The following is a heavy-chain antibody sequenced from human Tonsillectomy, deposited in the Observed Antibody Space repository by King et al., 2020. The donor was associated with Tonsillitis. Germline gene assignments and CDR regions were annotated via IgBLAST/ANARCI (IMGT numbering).Heavy chain of an antibody. CDR3: AKDAGGLRYFDS. CDR1: GFTFSSYG. V-gene: IGHV3-30*02. D-gene: IGHD2-15*01. Sequence: VQLVESGGGVVQPGGSLRLSCAASGFTFSSYGMHWVRQAPGKGLEWVAFIRYDGSNKYYADSVKGRFTISRDNSKNTLFLQMNSLRAEDTAVYYCAKDAGGLRYFDSWAKGPLVPVSS. J-gene: IGHJ4*02. CDR2: IRYDGSNK.